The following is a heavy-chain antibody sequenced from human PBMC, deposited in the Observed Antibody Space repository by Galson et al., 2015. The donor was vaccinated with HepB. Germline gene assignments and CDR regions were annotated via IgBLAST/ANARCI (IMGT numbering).Heavy chain of an antibody. CDR1: GYTFTSYG. CDR3: AREWGTVVTEGSFDY. D-gene: IGHD4-23*01. CDR2: ISAYNGNT. Sequence: SVKVSCKASGYTFTSYGISWVRQAPGQGLEWMGWISAYNGNTNYAQKLQGRVTMTTDTSTSTAYMELRSLRSDDTAVYYCAREWGTVVTEGSFDYWGQGTLVTVSS. V-gene: IGHV1-18*01. J-gene: IGHJ4*02.